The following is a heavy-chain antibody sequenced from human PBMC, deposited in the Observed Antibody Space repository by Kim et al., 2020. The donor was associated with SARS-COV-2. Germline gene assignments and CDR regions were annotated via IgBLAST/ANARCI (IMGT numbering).Heavy chain of an antibody. D-gene: IGHD1-1*01. CDR3: AREGNNWNDPARYGMDV. CDR2: ISSSSSYI. CDR1: GFTFSSYS. V-gene: IGHV3-21*04. Sequence: GGSLRLSCAASGFTFSSYSMNWVRQAPGKGLEWVSSISSSSSYIYYADSVKGRFTISRDNAKNSLYLQMNSLRAEDTAVYYCAREGNNWNDPARYGMDVWGQGTTVTVSS. J-gene: IGHJ6*02.